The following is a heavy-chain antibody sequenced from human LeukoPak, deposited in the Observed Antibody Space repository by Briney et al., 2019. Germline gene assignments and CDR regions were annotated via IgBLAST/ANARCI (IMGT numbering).Heavy chain of an antibody. D-gene: IGHD3-9*01. CDR1: GFTFTSYA. CDR3: AKDPKLYYDILTGYSEFNWFDP. J-gene: IGHJ5*02. CDR2: ISGSGGST. V-gene: IGHV3-23*01. Sequence: GGSLRLSCAASGFTFTSYAMSWVRQAPRKGLEWVSAISGSGGSTYYADSVKGRFTISRDNSKNTLYLQMNSLRAEDTAVYYCAKDPKLYYDILTGYSEFNWFDPWGQGTLVTVSS.